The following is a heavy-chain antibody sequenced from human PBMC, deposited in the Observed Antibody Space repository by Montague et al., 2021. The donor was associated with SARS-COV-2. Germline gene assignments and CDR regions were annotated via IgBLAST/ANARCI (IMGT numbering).Heavy chain of an antibody. CDR3: ARDFSTTSGWYEVYYLDY. CDR1: GGSISSGTNY. D-gene: IGHD6-19*01. Sequence: TLSLTCTVSGGSISSGTNYWSWMRQPAGKGLEWIGRLYYSTPTNYNLSLKLPVTMSADTSKNQFSLILTSVTAADTAVYYCARDFSTTSGWYEVYYLDYWGLGIQVTVSS. J-gene: IGHJ4*02. CDR2: LYYSTPT. V-gene: IGHV4-61*02.